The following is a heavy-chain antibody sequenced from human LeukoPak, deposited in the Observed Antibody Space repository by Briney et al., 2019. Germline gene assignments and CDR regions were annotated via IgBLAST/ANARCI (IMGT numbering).Heavy chain of an antibody. CDR3: TTGYSGSYYPLGTDY. J-gene: IGHJ4*02. CDR2: IKSKTDGGTT. Sequence: PGGSLRLSCAASGFTFSNAWMSWVRQAPGKGLEWVGRIKSKTDGGTTDYAAPVKGRFTISRDDSKNTLYLQMNSQKTEDTAVYYCTTGYSGSYYPLGTDYWGQGTLVTVSS. D-gene: IGHD1-26*01. V-gene: IGHV3-15*01. CDR1: GFTFSNAW.